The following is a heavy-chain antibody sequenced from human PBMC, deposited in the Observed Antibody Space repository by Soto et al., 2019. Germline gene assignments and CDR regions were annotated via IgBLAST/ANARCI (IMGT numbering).Heavy chain of an antibody. CDR1: GGSISSSSYY. D-gene: IGHD6-13*01. CDR2: IYYSGST. J-gene: IGHJ3*02. V-gene: IGHV4-39*01. Sequence: QLQLQESGPGLVKPSETLSLTCTVSGGSISSSSYYWGWIRQPPGKGLEWIGSIYYSGSTYYNPSLKSRVTISVDTSKNQFSLKLSSVTAADTAVYYCARSIAAAVNDAFDIWGQGTMVTVSS. CDR3: ARSIAAAVNDAFDI.